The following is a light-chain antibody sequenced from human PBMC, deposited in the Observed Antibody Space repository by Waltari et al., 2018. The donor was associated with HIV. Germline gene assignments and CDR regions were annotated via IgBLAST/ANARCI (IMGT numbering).Light chain of an antibody. CDR2: DVS. Sequence: QSALTQPASVSGSPGQSITISCTGSSSDVGGYNYVSWYQQHPDKAPKLMIYDVSNRPSGVSNRFSGSKSGNTASLTISGLQAEDEADYYCSSYTSTTFMIFGGGTKLTVL. V-gene: IGLV2-14*03. CDR1: SSDVGGYNY. J-gene: IGLJ2*01. CDR3: SSYTSTTFMI.